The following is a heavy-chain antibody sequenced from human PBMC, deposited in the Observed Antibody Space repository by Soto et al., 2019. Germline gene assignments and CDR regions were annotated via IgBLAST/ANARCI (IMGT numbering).Heavy chain of an antibody. V-gene: IGHV3-30*18. CDR2: TSYDGSNK. CDR3: AKDRGYNWNYNWFDP. CDR1: GFTFSSYG. D-gene: IGHD1-7*01. J-gene: IGHJ5*02. Sequence: GGSLRLAXAAPGFTFSSYGTHWVSQGPGKGLEWVAVTSYDGSNKYYADSVKGRFTISRDNSKNTPYLQMNSLRAEDTAVYYCAKDRGYNWNYNWFDPWGQGTLVTVSS.